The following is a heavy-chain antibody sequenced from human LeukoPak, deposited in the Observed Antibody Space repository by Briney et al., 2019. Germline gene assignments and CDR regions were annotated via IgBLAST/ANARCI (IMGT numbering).Heavy chain of an antibody. CDR3: AKSHSVGYRGYFDY. V-gene: IGHV3-30*04. D-gene: IGHD5-12*01. CDR1: GFTFSSYA. Sequence: SGGSLRLSCAASGFTFSSYAMHWVRQGPGKGLEWVTVISLDGNSIYYVDSVKGRFTISRDNSKNTLYLQMNSLRTEDTAVYYCAKSHSVGYRGYFDYWGQGTLVTVSS. J-gene: IGHJ4*02. CDR2: ISLDGNSI.